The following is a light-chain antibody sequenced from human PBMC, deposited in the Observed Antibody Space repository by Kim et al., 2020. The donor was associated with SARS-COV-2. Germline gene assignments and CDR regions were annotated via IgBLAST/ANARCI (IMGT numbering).Light chain of an antibody. CDR3: VPWDDSLSGPV. V-gene: IGLV1-47*01. CDR1: SSNTGSKY. CDR2: MNN. Sequence: RVDTSCPGSSSNTGSKYVSWYLDLPETAPNLLIYMNNRRHSGVPDRCSGSRSGTSATLAISGLRSGDETDYYCVPWDDSLSGPVFGGGTKLTVL. J-gene: IGLJ3*02.